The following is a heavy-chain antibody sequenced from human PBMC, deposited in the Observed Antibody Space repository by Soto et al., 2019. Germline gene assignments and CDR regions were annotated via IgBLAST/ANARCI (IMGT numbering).Heavy chain of an antibody. Sequence: QVQLVQSGAEVKKPGSSVKVSCKASGGTFSSYAISWVRQAPGQGLEWTGGIIPIFGTANYAQKFQGRVTITADESTSTAYMELSSLRSEDTAVYYCARDNDEWLRFSPLRFWGQGTLVTVSS. CDR1: GGTFSSYA. CDR3: ARDNDEWLRFSPLRF. D-gene: IGHD5-12*01. V-gene: IGHV1-69*01. J-gene: IGHJ4*02. CDR2: IIPIFGTA.